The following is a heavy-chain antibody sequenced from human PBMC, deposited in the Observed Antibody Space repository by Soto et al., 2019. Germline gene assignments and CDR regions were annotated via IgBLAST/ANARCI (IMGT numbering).Heavy chain of an antibody. D-gene: IGHD3-10*01. V-gene: IGHV1-69*01. Sequence: QVQQVQSGAAVTQPGSSVKVSCKAYGGTFSSYAISWVRQAPGQGLEWMGGIIPILGTANYAQKFQVRVTSTADESTRTAYMLRSSLSSEDTAVYYCAREGITMVRGDHRYYYGMDVCCQGATVTV. CDR2: IIPILGTA. CDR3: AREGITMVRGDHRYYYGMDV. CDR1: GGTFSSYA. J-gene: IGHJ6*02.